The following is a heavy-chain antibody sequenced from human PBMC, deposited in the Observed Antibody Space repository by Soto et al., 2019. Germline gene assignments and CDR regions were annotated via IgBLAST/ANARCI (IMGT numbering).Heavy chain of an antibody. J-gene: IGHJ6*01. CDR2: IWYDGSKK. CDR1: GFTFSSFG. D-gene: IGHD3-3*01. Sequence: QVQVVESGGGVVQPGRSLRLSCAASGFTFSSFGMHWVRQAPGKGLEWVSLIWYDGSKKSYGDSVKGRFTISRDNSRNTVCLQMNSMRADDTAVYYCARDASDYSLWSGYYPSRDGLDVWRQGTTVTVSS. CDR3: ARDASDYSLWSGYYPSRDGLDV. V-gene: IGHV3-33*01.